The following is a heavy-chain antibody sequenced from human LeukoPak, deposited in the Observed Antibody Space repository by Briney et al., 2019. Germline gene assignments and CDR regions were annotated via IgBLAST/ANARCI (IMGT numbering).Heavy chain of an antibody. CDR1: GFTLSSYA. CDR2: LSGSGDRT. D-gene: IGHD6-13*01. J-gene: IGHJ4*02. Sequence: ERSLRLSCAVSGFTLSSYAMSWVRQAPGKGLGWGSALSGSGDRTYYAVCVKGRATIPRDNSKNTPYLNRKSPGGEDRTWYYLTKDNYNPSSWYFPDYSGPRTLGTVS. CDR3: TKDNYNPSSWYFPDY. V-gene: IGHV3-23*01.